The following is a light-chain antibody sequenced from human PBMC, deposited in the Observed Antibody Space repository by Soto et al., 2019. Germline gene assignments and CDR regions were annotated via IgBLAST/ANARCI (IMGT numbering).Light chain of an antibody. CDR2: GAI. Sequence: EIVMTQSPATLSVSPGETATLSCRASQSVSYNLAWYQQQPGQGPRLLIYGAITMATGIPARFSGRGSGTEFSLTISSLQYEDFAVYYCQQYKNWPPLTFGGGTKVEIK. CDR3: QQYKNWPPLT. V-gene: IGKV3-15*01. J-gene: IGKJ4*01. CDR1: QSVSYN.